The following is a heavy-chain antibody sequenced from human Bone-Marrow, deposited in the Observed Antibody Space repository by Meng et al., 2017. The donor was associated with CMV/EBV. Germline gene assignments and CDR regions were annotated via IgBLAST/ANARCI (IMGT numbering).Heavy chain of an antibody. CDR1: GFTFSSYS. CDR3: ARDLEYCGGDCYLDYYYGMDV. CDR2: ISSSSSYI. D-gene: IGHD2-21*01. Sequence: GGSLRLSCAASGFTFSSYSMNWVRQAPGKGLEWVSSISSSSSYIYYADSVKGRFTISRDNAKNSLYQQMNSLRAEDTAVYYCARDLEYCGGDCYLDYYYGMDVWGQGTTVTVSS. J-gene: IGHJ6*02. V-gene: IGHV3-21*01.